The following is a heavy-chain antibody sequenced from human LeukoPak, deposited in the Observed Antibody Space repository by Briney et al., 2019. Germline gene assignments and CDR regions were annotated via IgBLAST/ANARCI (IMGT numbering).Heavy chain of an antibody. CDR2: IYSGGST. CDR1: GFNFNTFT. D-gene: IGHD5-18*01. V-gene: IGHV3-66*01. Sequence: PGGSLRLSCVASGFNFNTFTMNWVRQAPGKGLEWVSVIYSGGSTYYADSVKGRFTISRDNSKNTLYLQMNSLRAEDTAVYYCARVDTAMGDYWGQGTLVTVSS. J-gene: IGHJ4*02. CDR3: ARVDTAMGDY.